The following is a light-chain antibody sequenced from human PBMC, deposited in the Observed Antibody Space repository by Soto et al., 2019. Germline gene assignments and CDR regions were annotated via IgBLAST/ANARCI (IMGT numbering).Light chain of an antibody. CDR2: GNT. V-gene: IGLV1-40*01. CDR3: QSYDSSLSVSV. Sequence: QSVLTQPPSLSGAPGQRITISCSGSSSNIGADYDVHWYQHLPGTAPKILIYGNTNRPSGVPDRFSGSKSGASASLAITGLQADAEADYYCQSYDSSLSVSVFGGGTKLTVL. CDR1: SSNIGADYD. J-gene: IGLJ2*01.